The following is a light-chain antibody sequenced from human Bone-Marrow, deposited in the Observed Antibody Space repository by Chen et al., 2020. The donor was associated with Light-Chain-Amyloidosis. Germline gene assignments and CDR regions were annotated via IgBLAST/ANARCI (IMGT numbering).Light chain of an antibody. CDR2: AAS. CDR3: QQYNSVPHT. V-gene: IGKV1-27*01. CDR1: HDIGNY. Sequence: DIQMTQSPSSLSASVGDSVTIACRASHDIGNYLAWYQQKPGKVPELLIYAASTLHSGVSSRFGGSGSGTDFTLTISSLQPADVSTYDCQQYNSVPHTFGPGTKVDI. J-gene: IGKJ3*01.